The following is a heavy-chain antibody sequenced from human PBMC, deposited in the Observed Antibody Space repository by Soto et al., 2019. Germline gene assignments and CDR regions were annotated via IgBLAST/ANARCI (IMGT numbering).Heavy chain of an antibody. D-gene: IGHD3-10*01. CDR1: GDTFTGYY. CDR3: ARLTLMGNAFDI. J-gene: IGHJ3*02. Sequence: ASVKVSCKACGDTFTGYYMHWVRQAPGQGLEWMGWINPNSGGTNYAQKFQGWVTMTRDTSISTAYMELSRLRSDDTAVYYCARLTLMGNAFDIWGQGTIVTVSS. V-gene: IGHV1-2*04. CDR2: INPNSGGT.